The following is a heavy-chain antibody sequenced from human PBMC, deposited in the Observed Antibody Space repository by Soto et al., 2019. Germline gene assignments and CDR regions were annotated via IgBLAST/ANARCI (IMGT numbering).Heavy chain of an antibody. V-gene: IGHV4-31*03. Sequence: SETLSLTCTVSGASISSGGYYWIWIRQDPGKGLEWLGYIYDNGTTYYNPSLKSRVSISRDKSKNQFSLKMTSLTAADTAVYYCASGQVGATTWFDPWGQGTKVTVSS. CDR2: IYDNGTT. J-gene: IGHJ5*02. D-gene: IGHD1-26*01. CDR1: GASISSGGYY. CDR3: ASGQVGATTWFDP.